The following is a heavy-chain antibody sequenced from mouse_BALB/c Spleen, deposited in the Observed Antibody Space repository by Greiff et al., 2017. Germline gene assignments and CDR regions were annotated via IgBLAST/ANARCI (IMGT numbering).Heavy chain of an antibody. CDR2: ISSGGST. CDR1: GFTFSSYA. CDR3: ARYDGYDYYAMDY. D-gene: IGHD2-3*01. J-gene: IGHJ4*01. V-gene: IGHV5-6-5*01. Sequence: EVKLMESGGGLVKPGGSLKLSCAASGFTFSSYAMSWVRQTPEKRLEWVASISSGGSTYYPDSVKGRFTISRDNARNFLYLQMSSLRSEDTAMYYCARYDGYDYYAMDYWGQGTSVTVSS.